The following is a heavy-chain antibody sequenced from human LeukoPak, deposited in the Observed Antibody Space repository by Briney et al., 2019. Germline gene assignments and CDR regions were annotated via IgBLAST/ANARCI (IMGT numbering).Heavy chain of an antibody. CDR1: GYTFTDYY. J-gene: IGHJ3*02. Sequence: ASVKVFCKASGYTFTDYYMHWVRQAPGQGLEWMGWINPNSGGTKYAQKFEGRVTMTRDTSISTAYMDLSRLISDDTAVYYCASAHQLEVRSYPKFQNAVDIWGQGTMVTVSS. CDR2: INPNSGGT. D-gene: IGHD1-7*01. CDR3: ASAHQLEVRSYPKFQNAVDI. V-gene: IGHV1-2*02.